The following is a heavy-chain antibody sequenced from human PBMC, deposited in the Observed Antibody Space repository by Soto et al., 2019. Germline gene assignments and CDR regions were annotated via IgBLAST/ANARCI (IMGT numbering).Heavy chain of an antibody. Sequence: ASVKVSCKASGYTFTSYGISWVRQAPGQGLEWMGWISAYNGNTNYAQKLQGRVTMTTDTSTSTAYMGLRNLRSDDTAVFYCARAPYSGYFGLSWAQGTLVTVSS. V-gene: IGHV1-18*01. D-gene: IGHD5-12*01. CDR2: ISAYNGNT. CDR3: ARAPYSGYFGLS. J-gene: IGHJ1*01. CDR1: GYTFTSYG.